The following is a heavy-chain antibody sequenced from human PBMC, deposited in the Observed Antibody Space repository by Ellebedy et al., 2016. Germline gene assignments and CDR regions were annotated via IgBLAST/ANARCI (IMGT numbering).Heavy chain of an antibody. J-gene: IGHJ4*02. D-gene: IGHD1-26*01. CDR2: IKQDGSEK. V-gene: IGHV3-7*03. Sequence: GGSLRLSCVASGFTFSSYWMSWVRQAPGKGLEWVANIKQDGSEKYYVDSVEGRFTIPRDNAKKYLFLQMNSLRPEDTAFYYCAKGAFSGSPFYFDYWGQGVLVTVSS. CDR3: AKGAFSGSPFYFDY. CDR1: GFTFSSYW.